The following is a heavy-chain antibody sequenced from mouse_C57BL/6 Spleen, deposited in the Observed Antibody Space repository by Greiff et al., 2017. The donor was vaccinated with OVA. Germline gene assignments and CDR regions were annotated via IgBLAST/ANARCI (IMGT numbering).Heavy chain of an antibody. V-gene: IGHV1-5*01. CDR2: IYPGNSDT. CDR3: TRYYSNSPWFAY. CDR1: GYTFTSYW. D-gene: IGHD2-5*01. J-gene: IGHJ3*01. Sequence: VQLLQSGTVLARPGASVKMSCKTSGYTFTSYWMHWVKQRPGQGLEWIGAIYPGNSDTSYNQKFKGKAKMTADPSASTAYMELSSLANEDSAVYYCTRYYSNSPWFAYWGQGTLVTVSA.